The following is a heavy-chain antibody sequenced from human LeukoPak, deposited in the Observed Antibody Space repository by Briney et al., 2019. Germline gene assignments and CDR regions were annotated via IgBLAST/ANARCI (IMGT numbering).Heavy chain of an antibody. V-gene: IGHV3-30*03. CDR3: ARGRDSWSYKIDY. Sequence: GVSLRLSCAASGFTFSSYGMYWVRQAPGKGVEWVAVISYHGSNKYYADSVKGRFTISRDNSKNTLYLQMNSLRGEDTAVYYCARGRDSWSYKIDYWGQGTLVTVSS. CDR1: GFTFSSYG. CDR2: ISYHGSNK. D-gene: IGHD3-10*01. J-gene: IGHJ4*02.